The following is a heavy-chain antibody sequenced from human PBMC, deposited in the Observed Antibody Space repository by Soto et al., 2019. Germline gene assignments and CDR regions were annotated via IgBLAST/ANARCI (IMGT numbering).Heavy chain of an antibody. Sequence: GGVLRLSCSASAFTFNTFAMHWVRQTPGQGLEFVSAISSNGGKTYYEDSVQGRFAISIDNSKHPVYLQMYSLRPEDTALYYWVKEGYVRGGWFGQVDCWCQGTLVTVSS. D-gene: IGHD3-10*01. J-gene: IGHJ4*02. CDR3: VKEGYVRGGWFGQVDC. CDR2: ISSNGGKT. V-gene: IGHV3-64D*06. CDR1: AFTFNTFA.